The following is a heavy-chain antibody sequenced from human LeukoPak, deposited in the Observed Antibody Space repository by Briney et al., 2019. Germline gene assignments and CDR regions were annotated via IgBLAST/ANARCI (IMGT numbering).Heavy chain of an antibody. CDR3: ARENVDTAMGLYFDY. Sequence: GGSLRLSCAASGFTFSSYWMSWVRQAPGKGLEWVANIKQDGSEKYYVDSVKGRFTISRANAKNSLYLQMNSLRAEDTALYYCARENVDTAMGLYFDYWGQGTLVTVSS. J-gene: IGHJ4*02. CDR2: IKQDGSEK. CDR1: GFTFSSYW. D-gene: IGHD5-18*01. V-gene: IGHV3-7*01.